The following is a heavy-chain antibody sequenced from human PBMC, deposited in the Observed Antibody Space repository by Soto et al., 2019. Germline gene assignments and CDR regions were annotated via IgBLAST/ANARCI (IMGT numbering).Heavy chain of an antibody. Sequence: PGGSLRLSCAASGFTFSNYGWHWVRQAPGKGLEWVAIISYDGKKIYYADSVKGRFTISRDNSKNTLYLQMNSLRAEDTAVYYCARATGIAARRYFDYWGQGTLVTVSS. V-gene: IGHV3-30*03. J-gene: IGHJ4*02. CDR1: GFTFSNYG. D-gene: IGHD6-6*01. CDR2: ISYDGKKI. CDR3: ARATGIAARRYFDY.